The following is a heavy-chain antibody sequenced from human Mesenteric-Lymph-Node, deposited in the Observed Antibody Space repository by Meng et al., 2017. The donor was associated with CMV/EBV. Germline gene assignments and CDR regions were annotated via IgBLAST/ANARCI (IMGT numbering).Heavy chain of an antibody. D-gene: IGHD2-15*01. J-gene: IGHJ4*02. CDR2: VYHTGTT. Sequence: SETLSLTCTVSGYSISSGYYWGWIRQPPGKGLEWIGSVYHTGTTYYNPSLKSRVTISVDTSKNQFSLKVNSVTATDTAVYYCARLIRLLHFDYWGQGTLVTVSS. CDR1: GYSISSGYY. V-gene: IGHV4-38-2*02. CDR3: ARLIRLLHFDY.